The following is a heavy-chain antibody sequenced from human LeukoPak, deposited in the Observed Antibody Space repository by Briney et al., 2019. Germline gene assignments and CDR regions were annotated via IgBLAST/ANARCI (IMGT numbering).Heavy chain of an antibody. V-gene: IGHV4-38-2*01. CDR3: ARASGSYGSGSYYYYGMDV. J-gene: IGHJ6*04. Sequence: SETLSLTCAVSGYSISSGYYWGWIRQPPGKGLEWIGSIFHSGSTYYNPSLKSRVNLSVDTSKNQISLKLSSVTAADTAVYYCARASGSYGSGSYYYYGMDVWGKGTTVTVSS. CDR2: IFHSGST. CDR1: GYSISSGYY. D-gene: IGHD3-10*01.